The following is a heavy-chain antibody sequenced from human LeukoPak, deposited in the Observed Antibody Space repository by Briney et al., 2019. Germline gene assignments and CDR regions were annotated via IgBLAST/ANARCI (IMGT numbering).Heavy chain of an antibody. D-gene: IGHD4-23*01. Sequence: PGESLKISCKGSGYSFTSYWIGWVRQMPGKGLEWMGIIYPGDSDTRYSPSFQGQVTISADKSISTAYLQWSSLKASDTAMYYCARLGGTNFKGYYYYMDVWGKGTTVTVSS. J-gene: IGHJ6*03. CDR1: GYSFTSYW. CDR2: IYPGDSDT. CDR3: ARLGGTNFKGYYYYMDV. V-gene: IGHV5-51*01.